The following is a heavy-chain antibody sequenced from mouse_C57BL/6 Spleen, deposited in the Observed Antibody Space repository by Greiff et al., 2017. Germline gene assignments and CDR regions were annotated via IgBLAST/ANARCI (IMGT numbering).Heavy chain of an antibody. J-gene: IGHJ2*01. CDR1: GYTFTSYT. Sequence: VQLQESGAELARPGASVQMSCKASGYTFTSYTMHWVKQRPGQGLEWIGYINPSSGYTKYNQKFKDKATLTADKSSSTAYMQLSSLTYEDSAVYYCEEDYYGSSYFDYWCQGTTLTVSS. CDR3: EEDYYGSSYFDY. CDR2: INPSSGYT. V-gene: IGHV1-4*01. D-gene: IGHD1-1*01.